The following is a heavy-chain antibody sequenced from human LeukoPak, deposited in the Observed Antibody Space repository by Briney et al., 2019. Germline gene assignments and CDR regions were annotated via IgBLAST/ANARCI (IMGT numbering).Heavy chain of an antibody. CDR2: IYYSGST. V-gene: IGHV4-59*08. J-gene: IGHJ4*02. Sequence: SETLSLTCTVSGGSISSYYWSWIRQPPGKGLEWIGYIYYSGSTNYNPSLKSRVTISGDTSKNQFFLKLSSATAADTAVYYCARHRGYGQLEFDYWGQGTLVTVSS. D-gene: IGHD6-25*01. CDR3: ARHRGYGQLEFDY. CDR1: GGSISSYY.